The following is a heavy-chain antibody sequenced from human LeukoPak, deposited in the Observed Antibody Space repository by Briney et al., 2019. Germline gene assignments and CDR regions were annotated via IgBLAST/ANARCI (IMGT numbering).Heavy chain of an antibody. Sequence: GGSLRLSCAASGFTFSSYGMHWVRQAPGKGLEWVAVISYDGSNKYYADSVKGRFTISRDNSKNTLYLQMNSLRAEDTAVYYCAKVEYYYDSSGYYLFDYWGQGTLVTVSS. CDR3: AKVEYYYDSSGYYLFDY. CDR1: GFTFSSYG. J-gene: IGHJ4*02. D-gene: IGHD3-22*01. CDR2: ISYDGSNK. V-gene: IGHV3-30*18.